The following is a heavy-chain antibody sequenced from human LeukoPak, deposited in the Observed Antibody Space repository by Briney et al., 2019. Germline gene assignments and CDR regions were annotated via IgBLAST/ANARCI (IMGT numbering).Heavy chain of an antibody. CDR2: ISPIFGTV. D-gene: IGHD4-17*01. V-gene: IGHV1-69*13. CDR3: AREGDYGTDDYYYGMDV. J-gene: IGHJ6*02. CDR1: GGTFSRYA. Sequence: SVKVSCKASGGTFSRYAISWVRQAPGQGLEWMGGISPIFGTVNYAQKFQGRVTITADESTGTAYMEVSSLRSEDTAVYYCAREGDYGTDDYYYGMDVWGQGTTVTVSS.